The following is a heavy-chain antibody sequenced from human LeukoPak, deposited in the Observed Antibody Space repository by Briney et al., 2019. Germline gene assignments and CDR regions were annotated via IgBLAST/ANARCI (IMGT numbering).Heavy chain of an antibody. J-gene: IGHJ4*02. D-gene: IGHD3-10*01. V-gene: IGHV3-30*02. CDR1: GFTFSSYG. CDR2: IRYDGSNK. CDR3: AKEESGWFGELLGDYFDY. Sequence: GGSLRLSCAASGFTFSSYGMHWVRQAPGKGLEWVAFIRYDGSNKYYADSVKGRFTISRDNSKNTLYLQMNSLRAEDTAVYYCAKEESGWFGELLGDYFDYWGQGTLVTVSS.